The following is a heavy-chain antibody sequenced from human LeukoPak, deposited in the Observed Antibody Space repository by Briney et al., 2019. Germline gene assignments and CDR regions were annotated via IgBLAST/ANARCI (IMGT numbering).Heavy chain of an antibody. CDR3: ARESGSYYRDAFDI. Sequence: PSQTLSLTCTVSGGSISSGGYYWSWIRQHPGKGLEWIGYIYYSGSTYYNPSLKSRVTISVDTSKNQFSLELSSVTAADTAVYYCARESGSYYRDAFDIWGQGTMVTVSS. CDR1: GGSISSGGYY. D-gene: IGHD1-26*01. CDR2: IYYSGST. V-gene: IGHV4-31*03. J-gene: IGHJ3*02.